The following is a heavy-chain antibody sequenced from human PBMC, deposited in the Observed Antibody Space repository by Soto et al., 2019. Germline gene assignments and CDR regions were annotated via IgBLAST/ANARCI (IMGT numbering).Heavy chain of an antibody. Sequence: ASETLSLTCTVSGGSVSSASYYWSWIRQPPGKGLEWIAYIYNIGSTNYNPSLKSRVTISVDTSKNQISLKMTSVTAADTAVYYCASLPRYDYYYGMAVWGQGTTVTVSS. CDR1: GGSVSSASYY. CDR3: ASLPRYDYYYGMAV. J-gene: IGHJ6*02. V-gene: IGHV4-61*01. CDR2: IYNIGST.